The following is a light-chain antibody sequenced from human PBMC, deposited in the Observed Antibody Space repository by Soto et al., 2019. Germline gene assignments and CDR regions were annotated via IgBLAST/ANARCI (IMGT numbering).Light chain of an antibody. Sequence: DIQMTQSPSSLSASVGDRVTITCRASQSISNYLNWYLQRPGKAPKLLIFTASSLQSGVPSRFSGSGSGTDFTLTISSLQSDDFATYYCQQYSSYPTFGQGTKVDI. CDR1: QSISNY. CDR3: QQYSSYPT. V-gene: IGKV1-39*01. CDR2: TAS. J-gene: IGKJ1*01.